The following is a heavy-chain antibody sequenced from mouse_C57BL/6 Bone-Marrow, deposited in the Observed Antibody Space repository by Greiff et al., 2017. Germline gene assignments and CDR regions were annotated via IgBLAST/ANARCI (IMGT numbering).Heavy chain of an antibody. CDR3: ARESNYVGYYAMDY. CDR2: IYPGSGST. Sequence: VQLQQPGAELVKPGASVKMSCKASGYTFTSSWITWVKQRPGQGLEWIGDIYPGSGSTNYNEKFKGKATLTVDTSSSTAYMQLSSLTSEDSAVYYCARESNYVGYYAMDYWGKGTSVTVSS. D-gene: IGHD2-5*01. J-gene: IGHJ4*01. V-gene: IGHV1-55*01. CDR1: GYTFTSSW.